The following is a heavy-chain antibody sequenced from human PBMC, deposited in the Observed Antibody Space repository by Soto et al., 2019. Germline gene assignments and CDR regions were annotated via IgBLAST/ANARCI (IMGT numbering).Heavy chain of an antibody. V-gene: IGHV4-31*03. J-gene: IGHJ4*02. CDR3: SRGILV. CDR1: GGSINSGGYC. CDR2: ISYGGST. Sequence: QVQLQEPGTGLVKPSQTLSLTCTVSGGSINSGGYCWSWIRQHPGKGLDWIGCISYGGSTSYNPSLKSRVTISVDTSKNQFSLKLTSLTAADTAVYYCSRGILVWGQGALITVSS. D-gene: IGHD5-18*01.